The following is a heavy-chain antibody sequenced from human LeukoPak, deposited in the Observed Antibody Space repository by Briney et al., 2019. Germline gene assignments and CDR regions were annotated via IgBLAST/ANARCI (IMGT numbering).Heavy chain of an antibody. J-gene: IGHJ6*03. Sequence: ASVKVSCKASGYTFTSYGISWVRQAPGQGLEWMGWISAYNGNTNYAQKLQGRVTMTTDTSTSTAYMELRSLRSDDTAVYYCARRTSDIVVVPAAMPGDPYYYMDVWGKGTRSPSP. CDR1: GYTFTSYG. CDR2: ISAYNGNT. CDR3: ARRTSDIVVVPAAMPGDPYYYMDV. V-gene: IGHV1-18*01. D-gene: IGHD2-2*01.